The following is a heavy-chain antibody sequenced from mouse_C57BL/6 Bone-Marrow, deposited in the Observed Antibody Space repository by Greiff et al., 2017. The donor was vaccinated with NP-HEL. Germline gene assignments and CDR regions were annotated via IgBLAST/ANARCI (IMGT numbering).Heavy chain of an antibody. CDR3: ARHAAGNFDY. V-gene: IGHV5-6*01. CDR1: GFTFSSYG. Sequence: DVQLVESGGDLVKPGGSLKLSRAASGFTFSSYGMSWVRQTPDKRLEWVATISSGGSYTYYPDSVKGRFTISRDNAKNTLYLQMSSLMSEDTAMYYCARHAAGNFDYWGQGTTLTVSS. CDR2: ISSGGSYT. J-gene: IGHJ2*01. D-gene: IGHD1-1*02.